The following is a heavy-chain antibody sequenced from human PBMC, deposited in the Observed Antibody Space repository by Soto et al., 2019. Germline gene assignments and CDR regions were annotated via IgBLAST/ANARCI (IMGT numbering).Heavy chain of an antibody. CDR1: GGSFSGYY. CDR3: AKLQRYGSGGSCYPNWFDP. J-gene: IGHJ5*02. Sequence: PSGSLALTCAFYGGSFSGYYCTWIRQPPVKGPQWIGEINHSESTNYNPSLKSRVTISVDTSKNQFSLKLSSVTAADTAVYYCAKLQRYGSGGSCYPNWFDPWGQGTLVTVFS. CDR2: INHSEST. D-gene: IGHD2-15*01. V-gene: IGHV4-34*01.